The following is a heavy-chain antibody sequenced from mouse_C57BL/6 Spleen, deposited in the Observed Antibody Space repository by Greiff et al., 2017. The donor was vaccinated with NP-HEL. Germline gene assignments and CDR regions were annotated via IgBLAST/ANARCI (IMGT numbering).Heavy chain of an antibody. J-gene: IGHJ2*01. V-gene: IGHV3-1*01. CDR1: GYSITSGYD. CDR3: ARGRPYYFDY. Sequence: EVQLVESGPGMVKPSQSLSLTCTVTGYSITSGYDWHWIRHFPGNKLEWMGYISYSGSTNYNPSLKSRISITHDTSKNHFFLKLNSVTTEDTATYYCARGRPYYFDYWGQGTTLTVSS. CDR2: ISYSGST.